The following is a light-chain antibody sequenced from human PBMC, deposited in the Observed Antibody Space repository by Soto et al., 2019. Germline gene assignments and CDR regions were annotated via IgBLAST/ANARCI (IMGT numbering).Light chain of an antibody. CDR2: EVS. J-gene: IGLJ2*01. CDR1: PSDVGASNY. V-gene: IGLV2-8*01. CDR3: SSSAGTKNMV. Sequence: QSALTQPPSASGSPGQSVTISCTGTPSDVGASNYVSWYQQQPGKAPKLMISEVSKRPSGVPDRFAGSKSGNTASLTVSGLQAEDGAGYYCSSSAGTKNMVFGAGTKLTVL.